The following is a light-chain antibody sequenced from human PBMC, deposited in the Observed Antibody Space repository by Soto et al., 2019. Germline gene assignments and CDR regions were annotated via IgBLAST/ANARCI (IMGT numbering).Light chain of an antibody. V-gene: IGLV2-14*03. J-gene: IGLJ2*01. Sequence: QSALTQPASVSGSPGQSIAISCTGTTSDIGAFNYVSWYQQHPGKAPKLVIHDVNNRPPGVSDRFYGSKVGTTASLSISGLQADDEGDYYCSSYTLSSTVIFGGGTKLTVL. CDR3: SSYTLSSTVI. CDR1: TSDIGAFNY. CDR2: DVN.